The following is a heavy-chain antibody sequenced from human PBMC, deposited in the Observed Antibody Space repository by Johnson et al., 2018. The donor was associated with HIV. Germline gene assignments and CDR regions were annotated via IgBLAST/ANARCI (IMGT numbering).Heavy chain of an antibody. CDR3: ARGGDGYNSRFREPFGAFDI. D-gene: IGHD5-24*01. CDR2: INWNDGST. Sequence: VQLVESGGGVVRPGGSLRLSCAASGFTFDDHGMSWVRQAPGKGLEWVSGINWNDGSTGYADSVKGRFTISRDNAKNSLYLQMNSLRAEDTAVYYCARGGDGYNSRFREPFGAFDIWGQGTMVTVSS. CDR1: GFTFDDHG. V-gene: IGHV3-20*04. J-gene: IGHJ3*02.